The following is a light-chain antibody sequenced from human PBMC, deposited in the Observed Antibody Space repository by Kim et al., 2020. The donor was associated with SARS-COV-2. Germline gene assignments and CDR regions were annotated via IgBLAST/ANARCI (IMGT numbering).Light chain of an antibody. Sequence: DIQMTQSPSTVSASVGDRVTITCRASQNINTYLAWYQQKPGKAPKLLIYKASNLENGVPSRFSGSGSGTEFTLTISSLRPDGFATYYCQQYNFPLTFGGGTKVDIK. V-gene: IGKV1-5*03. CDR1: QNINTY. J-gene: IGKJ4*01. CDR2: KAS. CDR3: QQYNFPLT.